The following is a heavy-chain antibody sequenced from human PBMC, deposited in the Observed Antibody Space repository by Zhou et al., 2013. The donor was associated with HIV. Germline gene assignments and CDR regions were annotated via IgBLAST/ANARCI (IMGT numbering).Heavy chain of an antibody. CDR1: GDTFRSSYA. Sequence: QVQLVQSGAEVRKPGSSVKVSCRLSGDTFRSSYAITWVRQAPGQGLEWMGRIIPFFGSPNYAQNFQGRVTITADKSTSIAYLELRSLRSEDTAVYYCARTYYDFWSGLSQNYYYMDVWGKGTTVTVSS. V-gene: IGHV1-69*14. CDR3: ARTYYDFWSGLSQNYYYMDV. J-gene: IGHJ6*03. D-gene: IGHD3-3*01. CDR2: IIPFFGSP.